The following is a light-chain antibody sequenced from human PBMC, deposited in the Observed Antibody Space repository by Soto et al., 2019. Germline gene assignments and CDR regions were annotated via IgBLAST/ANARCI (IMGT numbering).Light chain of an antibody. J-gene: IGLJ1*01. Sequence: QSALTPPASVSGSPGQSITVSCTGTSSDVGSYDLVSWYQHHPGKAPKVMLYEDTKRPSGVSDRFSGSKSGNTASLTISGLQAEDEADYYCCSYAGSRTYVFGTGTKLTVL. V-gene: IGLV2-23*01. CDR1: SSDVGSYDL. CDR2: EDT. CDR3: CSYAGSRTYV.